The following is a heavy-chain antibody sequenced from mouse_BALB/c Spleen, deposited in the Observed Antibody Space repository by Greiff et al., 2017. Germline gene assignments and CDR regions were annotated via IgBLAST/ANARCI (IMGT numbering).Heavy chain of an antibody. J-gene: IGHJ4*01. CDR3: ARGGTVVAHYYAMDY. CDR2: INPSNGRT. CDR1: GYTFTSYW. Sequence: QVQLQQPGAELVKPGASVKLSCKASGYTFTSYWMHWVKQRPGQGLEWIGEINPSNGRTNYNEKFKSKATLTVDKSSSTAYMQLSSLTSEDSAVYYCARGGTVVAHYYAMDYWGQGTSVTVSS. D-gene: IGHD1-1*01. V-gene: IGHV1S81*02.